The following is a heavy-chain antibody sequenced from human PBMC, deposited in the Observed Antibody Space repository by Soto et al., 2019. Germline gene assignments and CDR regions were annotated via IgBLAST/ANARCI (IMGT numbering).Heavy chain of an antibody. CDR3: ARSLYYGSSEFDY. Sequence: SETLSLTCTVSGGSISSYYWSWIRQPPGKGLEWIGYIYYSGSTNYNPSLKSRVTISVDTSKNQFSLKLSSVTAADTAVYYCARSLYYGSSEFDYWGQGTLVTVSS. D-gene: IGHD3-10*01. J-gene: IGHJ4*02. V-gene: IGHV4-59*01. CDR2: IYYSGST. CDR1: GGSISSYY.